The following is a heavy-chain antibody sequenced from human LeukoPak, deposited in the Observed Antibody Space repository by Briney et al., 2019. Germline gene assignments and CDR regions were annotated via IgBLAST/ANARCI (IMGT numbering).Heavy chain of an antibody. CDR2: INYSGRDT. CDR1: GFTFSSYS. V-gene: IGHV3-23*01. D-gene: IGHD6-13*01. J-gene: IGHJ4*02. Sequence: GGSLRLSCAASGFTFSSYSMTWVRQAPGTGLDWVSVINYSGRDTFYADSVKGRFTISRDNSKNTPYLQMNSLRAEDTAVYYCAKVGSSWTDYWGQGTLVTVSS. CDR3: AKVGSSWTDY.